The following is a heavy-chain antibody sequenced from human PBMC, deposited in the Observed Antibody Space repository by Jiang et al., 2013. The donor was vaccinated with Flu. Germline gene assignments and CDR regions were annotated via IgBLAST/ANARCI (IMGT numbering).Heavy chain of an antibody. CDR3: AREDYGNYYFDC. V-gene: IGHV3-30*01. J-gene: IGHJ4*02. CDR1: GFTFSSYV. D-gene: IGHD3-16*01. Sequence: PGRSLRLSCAASGFTFSSYVMYWVRQAPGKGLEWVAGISNDESDKYYADSVKGRFTISRDNSNNTLYLQMKSLRIEDTALYYCAREDYGNYYFDCWGQGTLVTVSS. CDR2: ISNDESDK.